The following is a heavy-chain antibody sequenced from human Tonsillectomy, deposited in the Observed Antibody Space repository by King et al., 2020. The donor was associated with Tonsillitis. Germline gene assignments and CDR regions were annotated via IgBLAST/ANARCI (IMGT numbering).Heavy chain of an antibody. CDR1: GYIFTSYD. D-gene: IGHD2-15*01. Sequence: LQLVQSGAEVKKPGASVKVSCKASGYIFTSYDINWVRQAPGQGLEWMGWMNPTSGNTGYAQQFQGRITMTRDTSINKAFLELSSLIFEDTAVYYCARVPNRFCTGGRCYFFFYFQHWGQGTLVTVSS. J-gene: IGHJ1*01. CDR2: MNPTSGNT. V-gene: IGHV1-8*01. CDR3: ARVPNRFCTGGRCYFFFYFQH.